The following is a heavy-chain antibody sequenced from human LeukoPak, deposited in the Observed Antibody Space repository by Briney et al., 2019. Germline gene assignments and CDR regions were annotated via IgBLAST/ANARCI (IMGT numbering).Heavy chain of an antibody. Sequence: PGGSLRLSCAASGFTFSSYEMNWVRQAPGKGLEWVSYISSSGSTIYYADSVKGRFTISRDNAKNSLYLQMNSLRAEDTAVYYCARGLGSAWWGVIDYWGQGTLVTVSS. CDR1: GFTFSSYE. CDR2: ISSSGSTI. D-gene: IGHD6-19*01. CDR3: ARGLGSAWWGVIDY. V-gene: IGHV3-48*03. J-gene: IGHJ4*02.